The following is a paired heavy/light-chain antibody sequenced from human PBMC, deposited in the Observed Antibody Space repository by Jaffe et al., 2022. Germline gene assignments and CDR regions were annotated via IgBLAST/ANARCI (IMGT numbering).Heavy chain of an antibody. Sequence: EVQLVESGGVVVQPGESLRLSCAASGFTFDDYAMHWVRQAPGKGLEWVSLVNGDGSGSYYADSVKGRFTISRDNSKNSLYLQMNSLRPEDTAFYYCAKDIDGSGSYYNGLWVLDMWGQGTMVTVSS. V-gene: IGHV3-43D*04. CDR2: VNGDGSGS. J-gene: IGHJ3*02. D-gene: IGHD3-10*01. CDR1: GFTFDDYA. CDR3: AKDIDGSGSYYNGLWVLDM.
Light chain of an antibody. CDR3: QQRTHWPLT. J-gene: IGKJ4*01. V-gene: IGKV3-11*01. Sequence: EIVLTQSPATLSLSPGERATLSCRASRSINTYLAWYQHKPGQAPRLLIYDASNRATGIPARFSGSGSGTDFTLTISSLEPEDFAVYYCQQRTHWPLTFGGGTKVEIK. CDR1: RSINTY. CDR2: DAS.